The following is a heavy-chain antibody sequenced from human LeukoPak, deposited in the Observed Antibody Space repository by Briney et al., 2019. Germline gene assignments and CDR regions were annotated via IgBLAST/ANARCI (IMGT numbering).Heavy chain of an antibody. CDR2: IKQDGSEK. D-gene: IGHD3-16*01. CDR1: GFTFSSNW. V-gene: IGHV3-7*01. J-gene: IGHJ4*02. CDR3: ARLGFYFDY. Sequence: GGSLRLSCAASGFTFSSNWMSWVRQAPGKGVEWVSNIKQDGSEKYYVDSVKGRFTISRDNAKNSLYLQMNSLRAEDTDVYYCARLGFYFDYWGQGTLVTVPS.